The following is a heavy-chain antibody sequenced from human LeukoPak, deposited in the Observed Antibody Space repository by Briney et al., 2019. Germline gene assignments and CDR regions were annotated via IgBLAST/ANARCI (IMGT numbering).Heavy chain of an antibody. CDR2: ISWNSGTI. Sequence: TXXXYAMNWVRQVPGKGLEWISLISWNSGTIGYADSVKGRFTISRDNANNFLYLQMNSLRAEDTALYYCARAYKDRSLAGKKEFFQHWGQGTLVTVSS. V-gene: IGHV3-9*01. CDR3: ARAYKDRSLAGKKEFFQH. J-gene: IGHJ1*01. D-gene: IGHD6-19*01. CDR1: TXXXYA.